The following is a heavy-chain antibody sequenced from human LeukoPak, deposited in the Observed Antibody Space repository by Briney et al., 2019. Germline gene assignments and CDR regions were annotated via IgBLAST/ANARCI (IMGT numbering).Heavy chain of an antibody. V-gene: IGHV3-21*01. D-gene: IGHD1-1*01. CDR2: ISGSTNYI. J-gene: IGHJ4*02. CDR1: GFAFCSYT. CDR3: ARGGLEPVDY. Sequence: KPGGSLRLSCAASGFAFCSYTMNWVRQAPGKGLEWVSSISGSTNYIYFADSVKGRFTISRDNAKNSLYLQMNSLRADDTAVYYCARGGLEPVDYWGQGTLVTVSS.